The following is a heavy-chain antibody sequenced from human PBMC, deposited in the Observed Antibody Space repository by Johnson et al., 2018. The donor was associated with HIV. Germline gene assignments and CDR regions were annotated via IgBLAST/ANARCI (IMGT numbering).Heavy chain of an antibody. V-gene: IGHV3-15*01. CDR1: GLTFTNAW. CDR2: IKRKTDGGTT. D-gene: IGHD7-27*01. J-gene: IGHJ3*02. CDR3: ARERSDGGANWGSHRAFDI. Sequence: MLLVESGGGLVKPGGSLRLSCAASGLTFTNAWMNWVRQAPGKGLEWAGRIKRKTDGGTTAYAAPVKGRFTISSDDSNKTLYLQMNSLKTEDTALYYCARERSDGGANWGSHRAFDIWGQGTMVTVSS.